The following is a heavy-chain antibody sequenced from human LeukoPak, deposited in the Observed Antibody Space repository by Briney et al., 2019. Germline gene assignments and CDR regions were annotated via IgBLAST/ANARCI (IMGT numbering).Heavy chain of an antibody. D-gene: IGHD6-19*01. CDR1: GSTFSSYA. CDR3: ARDWGWYNYYYMDV. V-gene: IGHV3-30*04. Sequence: GGSLRLSCAASGSTFSSYAMHWVRQAPGKGLEWVALIPYDGSNKYYADSVKGRFTVSRDNSKNTLYLQMNSLRAEDTAVYYCARDWGWYNYYYMDVWGKGTTVTISS. CDR2: IPYDGSNK. J-gene: IGHJ6*03.